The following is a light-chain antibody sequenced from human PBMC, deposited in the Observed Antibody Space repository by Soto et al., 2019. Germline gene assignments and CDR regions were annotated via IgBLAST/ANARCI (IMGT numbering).Light chain of an antibody. CDR1: QSISSW. V-gene: IGKV1-5*03. CDR3: QKYNSYSWK. J-gene: IGKJ1*01. Sequence: DIQMTHSPSTLSASVVYRVTITCRASQSISSWLAWYQQKPGKAPKLLIYKASSLESGVPSRFSGSGSGTEFTLTISSLQPDDFATYYCQKYNSYSWKFGQGTKVDIK. CDR2: KAS.